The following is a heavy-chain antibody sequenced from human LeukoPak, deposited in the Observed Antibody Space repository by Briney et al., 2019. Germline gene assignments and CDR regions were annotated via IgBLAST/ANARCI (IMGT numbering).Heavy chain of an antibody. CDR3: ARFNTYYYDSSGYNNWFDP. J-gene: IGHJ5*02. Sequence: SETLSLTCTVSGGSISSYYLSWIRQPPGKGLEWIGYIYYSGSTNYNPSLKSRVTISVDTSKNQFSLKLSSVTAADTAVYYCARFNTYYYDSSGYNNWFDPWGQGTLVTVSS. CDR1: GGSISSYY. CDR2: IYYSGST. D-gene: IGHD3-22*01. V-gene: IGHV4-59*01.